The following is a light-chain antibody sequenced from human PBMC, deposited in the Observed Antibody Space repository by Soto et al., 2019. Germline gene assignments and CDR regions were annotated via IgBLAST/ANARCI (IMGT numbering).Light chain of an antibody. CDR3: QRYNTYSRT. V-gene: IGKV1-5*01. CDR1: QTISNW. J-gene: IGKJ1*01. Sequence: DIQMTRARSTLSASVGDRVAISCRASQTISNWLAWYQQKPGKAPKLLIYDASSLESGVPSRFSGSGSGTEFTLTISSLQPDDFATYFCQRYNTYSRTFGQGTKVDIK. CDR2: DAS.